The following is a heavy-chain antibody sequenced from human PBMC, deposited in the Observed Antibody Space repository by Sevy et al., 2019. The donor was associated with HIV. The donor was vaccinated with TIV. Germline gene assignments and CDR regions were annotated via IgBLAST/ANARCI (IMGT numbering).Heavy chain of an antibody. CDR2: IYYSGST. D-gene: IGHD3-22*01. Sequence: SETLSLTCTVSGGSISSYYWSWIRQPPGKGLEWIGYIYYSGSTNYNPSLKSRVTISVDMSKNQFSLKLSSVTAADTAMYYCARELRDSSGFDYWGQGTLVTVSS. J-gene: IGHJ4*02. V-gene: IGHV4-59*01. CDR3: ARELRDSSGFDY. CDR1: GGSISSYY.